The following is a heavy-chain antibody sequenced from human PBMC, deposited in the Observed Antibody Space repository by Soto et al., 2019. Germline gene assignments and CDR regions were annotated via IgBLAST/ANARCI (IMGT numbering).Heavy chain of an antibody. CDR1: GFTFSSYA. Sequence: GGSLRLSCAASGFTFSSYAMSWVRQAPGKGLEWVSSISASGGSTYYTGSVKGRFTISRDDSKNTLYLQMNSLRAGDTAVYYCARGTSRGYYDMDVWGKGTTVTVSS. D-gene: IGHD2-2*01. CDR3: ARGTSRGYYDMDV. J-gene: IGHJ6*03. V-gene: IGHV3-23*01. CDR2: ISASGGST.